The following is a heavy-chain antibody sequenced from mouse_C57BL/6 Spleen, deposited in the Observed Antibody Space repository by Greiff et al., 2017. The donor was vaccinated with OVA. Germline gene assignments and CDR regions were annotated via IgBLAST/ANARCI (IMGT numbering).Heavy chain of an antibody. CDR2: ISYDGSN. D-gene: IGHD2-2*01. CDR3: ANLYYGYDNWDFDV. Sequence: EVQLQESGPGLVKPSQSLSLTCSVTGYSITSGYYWNWIRQFPGNQLEWMGYISYDGSNNYNPSLKNRISITRDTSKNQFFLKLNSVTTEDTATYYCANLYYGYDNWDFDVWGTGTTVTVSS. V-gene: IGHV3-6*01. J-gene: IGHJ1*03. CDR1: GYSITSGYY.